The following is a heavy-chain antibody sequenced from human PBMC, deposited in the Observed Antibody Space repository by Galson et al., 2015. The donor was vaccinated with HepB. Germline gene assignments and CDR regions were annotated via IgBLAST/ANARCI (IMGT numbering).Heavy chain of an antibody. D-gene: IGHD5-12*01. Sequence: SLRLSCAASGFTFGTYSINWVRQAPGKGLEWVSSISSTGGHTYYAESLKGRFSISRDNPQNLAYLQMSSLRTDDTAVYYCATGEVRGYGGPGMDVWGQGTTVIVSS. J-gene: IGHJ6*02. CDR3: ATGEVRGYGGPGMDV. V-gene: IGHV3-21*06. CDR1: GFTFGTYS. CDR2: ISSTGGHT.